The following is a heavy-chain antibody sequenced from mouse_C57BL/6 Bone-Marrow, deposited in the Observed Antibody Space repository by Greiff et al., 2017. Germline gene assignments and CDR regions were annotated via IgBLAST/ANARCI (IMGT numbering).Heavy chain of an antibody. J-gene: IGHJ4*01. D-gene: IGHD2-4*01. CDR3: ASYYDYDSFYAMDY. CDR1: GFTFSSYG. CDR2: ISSGGSYT. Sequence: EVKLVESGGDLVKPGGSLKLSCAASGFTFSSYGMSWVRQTPDKRLEWVATISSGGSYTYYPDSVKGRFTFSRDNATNTLYVQMSSLKSEDTAMYYCASYYDYDSFYAMDYWGQGTSVTVSS. V-gene: IGHV5-6*01.